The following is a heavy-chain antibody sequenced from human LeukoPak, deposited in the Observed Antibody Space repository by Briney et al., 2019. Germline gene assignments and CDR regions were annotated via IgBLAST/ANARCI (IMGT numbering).Heavy chain of an antibody. J-gene: IGHJ4*02. CDR3: AATPYSSGWYAKSELDY. CDR2: ISAYNGNT. CDR1: GYTFTSYG. Sequence: ASVKVSCKASGYTFTSYGISWVRQAPGQGLEWMGWISAYNGNTNYAQKLQGRVTMTTDTSTSTAYMELRSLRSDDTAVYYCAATPYSSGWYAKSELDYWGQGTLVTVSS. D-gene: IGHD6-19*01. V-gene: IGHV1-18*01.